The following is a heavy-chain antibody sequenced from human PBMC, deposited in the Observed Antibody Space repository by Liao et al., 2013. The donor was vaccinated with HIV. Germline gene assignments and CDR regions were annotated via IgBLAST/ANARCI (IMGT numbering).Heavy chain of an antibody. CDR3: ARGGRYADSGGYLSGNWFDP. CDR2: IYSTGST. V-gene: IGHV4-61*02. J-gene: IGHJ5*02. D-gene: IGHD3-22*01. CDR1: GASIGDRGYY. Sequence: QVQLHESGPGLVKPSQTLSLTCSVSGASIGDRGYYWSWMRQPAGEGPEWLGRIYSTGSTAYNPSLKSRVLISIDTSTNQYSLSLSAVTAADTAVYFCARGGRYADSGGYLSGNWFDPWGPGALVIVSP.